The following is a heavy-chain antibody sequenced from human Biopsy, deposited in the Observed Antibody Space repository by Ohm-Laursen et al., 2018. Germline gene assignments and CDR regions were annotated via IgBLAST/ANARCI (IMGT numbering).Heavy chain of an antibody. CDR1: GYTFTDSY. J-gene: IGHJ2*01. D-gene: IGHD1-26*01. CDR3: ARGGLNYWYFDL. V-gene: IGHV1-2*02. CDR2: INPNSGGT. Sequence: ASVKVSCKTSGYTFTDSYMHWVRQAPGQGLGWMGWINPNSGGTNYAQKFQGRVTMTRDTSMSTAYMELNRLRSDDTAVYYCARGGLNYWYFDLWGRGTLVTVSS.